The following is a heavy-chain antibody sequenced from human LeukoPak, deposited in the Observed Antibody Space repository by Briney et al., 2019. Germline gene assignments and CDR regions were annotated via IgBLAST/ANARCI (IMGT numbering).Heavy chain of an antibody. V-gene: IGHV1-69*05. CDR3: ARDSSSWTYFDY. D-gene: IGHD6-13*01. CDR1: GGTFSSYA. Sequence: SVKVSCKASGGTFSSYATSWVRLAPGQGLEWMGRIIPIFGTANYAQKFQGRVTITTDESTSTAYMELSSLRSEDTAVYYCARDSSSWTYFDYWGQGTLVTVSS. CDR2: IIPIFGTA. J-gene: IGHJ4*02.